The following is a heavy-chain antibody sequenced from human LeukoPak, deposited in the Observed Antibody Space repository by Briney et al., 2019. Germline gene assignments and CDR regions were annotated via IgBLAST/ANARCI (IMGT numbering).Heavy chain of an antibody. D-gene: IGHD3/OR15-3a*01. CDR3: ARARDWTGYYSHAFDI. CDR2: INPNSGGT. Sequence: ASVKVSCKASGYTFTGYYMHWVRQAPGQGLEWMGWINPNSGGTNYAQKFQGRVTMTRDTSISTAYMELSRLRSDDTAVYYCARARDWTGYYSHAFDIWGQGTMVTVSS. J-gene: IGHJ3*02. CDR1: GYTFTGYY. V-gene: IGHV1-2*02.